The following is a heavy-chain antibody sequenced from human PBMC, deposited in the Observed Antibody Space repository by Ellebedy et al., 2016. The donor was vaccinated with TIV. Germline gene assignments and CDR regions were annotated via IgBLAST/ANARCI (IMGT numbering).Heavy chain of an antibody. V-gene: IGHV4-39*01. J-gene: IGHJ6*02. Sequence: MPSETLSLTCTVSAGSANSLSYYWGWIRQHPGKGLEWTGNIHDSWSTKYSPSPKSRGTISIDTSKNQFSLKLTSLTAADTAVYYVARLTSVTPYYGVDVWGQGTTVTVSS. CDR1: AGSANSLSYY. D-gene: IGHD2-21*02. CDR2: IHDSWST. CDR3: ARLTSVTPYYGVDV.